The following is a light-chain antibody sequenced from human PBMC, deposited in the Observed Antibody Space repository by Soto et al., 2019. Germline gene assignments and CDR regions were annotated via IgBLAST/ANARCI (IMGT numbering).Light chain of an antibody. J-gene: IGKJ1*01. CDR1: QSINNW. CDR3: QQYESFPRT. V-gene: IGKV1-5*03. Sequence: DIQMTQSPSTLSASVGDRVTITCRASQSINNWLAWYQQKPGKAPKLLILNASTLEGGVPSRFSGSGSGTEFTLSISSLQPDDFATYYCQQYESFPRTFGQGTKVEIK. CDR2: NAS.